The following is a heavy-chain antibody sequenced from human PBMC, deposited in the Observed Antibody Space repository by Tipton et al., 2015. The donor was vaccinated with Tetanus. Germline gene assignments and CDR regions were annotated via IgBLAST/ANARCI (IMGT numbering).Heavy chain of an antibody. CDR1: GASISSSRYF. CDR3: ARHSSLKALNY. V-gene: IGHV4-39*01. D-gene: IGHD3-9*01. CDR2: VHPRGST. Sequence: TLSLTCSVSGASISSSRYFWSWVRQPPGKGLEWIGEVHPRGSTNYNPSLKSRVTISLDTSKNQFSLELSFVTAADTAVYYCARHSSLKALNYWGQGTLVTVSS. J-gene: IGHJ4*02.